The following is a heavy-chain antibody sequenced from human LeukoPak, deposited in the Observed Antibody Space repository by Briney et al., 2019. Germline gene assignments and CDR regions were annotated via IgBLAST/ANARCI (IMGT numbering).Heavy chain of an antibody. D-gene: IGHD4-17*01. CDR3: AGYQRTGLSATGLDY. J-gene: IGHJ4*02. CDR1: GVSINYDY. Sequence: SETLSLTCTVSGVSINYDYWSWLRQPPGKGLEWVGYVFYSGSTNYSPSLRGRVTISVDTSKNQFSLRLSSLTASDTAVYYCAGYQRTGLSATGLDYWGQGILVTVSS. CDR2: VFYSGST. V-gene: IGHV4-59*01.